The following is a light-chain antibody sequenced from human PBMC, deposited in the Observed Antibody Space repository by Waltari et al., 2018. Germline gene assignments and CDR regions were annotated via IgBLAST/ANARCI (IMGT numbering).Light chain of an antibody. CDR1: QSISSTY. CDR3: QHYGTSGSFGT. CDR2: AAS. Sequence: EIVLTQSTGTLSLSPGERATLSCRASQSISSTYLAWYQQKRGQAPRLLIYAASSRATGIPDRFSGSGSGTDFTLTISRLEPEDFAVYFCQHYGTSGSFGTFGQGTKVEIK. V-gene: IGKV3-20*01. J-gene: IGKJ1*01.